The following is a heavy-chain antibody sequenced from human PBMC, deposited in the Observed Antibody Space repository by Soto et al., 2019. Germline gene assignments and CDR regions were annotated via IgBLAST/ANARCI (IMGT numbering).Heavy chain of an antibody. V-gene: IGHV2-70*11. CDR2: IDWDDDK. Sequence: SGPTLVNPTQTLTLTCTFSGFSLSTSGMCVSWIRQPPGKALEWLARIDWDDDKYYSTSLKTRLTISKDTSKNQVVLTMTNMDPVDTATYYCARIRYRDYYYYGMDVWGQGTTVTVSS. CDR3: ARIRYRDYYYYGMDV. D-gene: IGHD1-1*01. J-gene: IGHJ6*02. CDR1: GFSLSTSGMC.